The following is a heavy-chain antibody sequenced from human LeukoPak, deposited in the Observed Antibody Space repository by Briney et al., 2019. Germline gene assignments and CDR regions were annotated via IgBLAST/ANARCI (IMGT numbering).Heavy chain of an antibody. CDR2: VHHTGNT. J-gene: IGHJ4*02. Sequence: SETLSLTCNVSDGSISSNYWNWIRQPPGKGLEWIAYVHHTGNTKYNPSLKSRVTVSVDISKSQFSLKLTSVTAADTAVYYCAGGGLVRGTGTVYPDYWGQGTLVTVSS. CDR1: DGSISSNY. D-gene: IGHD3-16*01. CDR3: AGGGLVRGTGTVYPDY. V-gene: IGHV4-59*08.